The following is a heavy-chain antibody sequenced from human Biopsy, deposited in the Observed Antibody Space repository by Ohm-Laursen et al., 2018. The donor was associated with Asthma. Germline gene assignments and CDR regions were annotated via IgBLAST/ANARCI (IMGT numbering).Heavy chain of an antibody. CDR1: GGYMRSGNYY. V-gene: IGHV4-61*05. J-gene: IGHJ4*02. CDR3: ARHWNWGSFFDF. Sequence: SETLSLTCRLSSGSGGYMRSGNYYWGWIRQPPGKGLEWIGYVFYGGATNYNPSLKSRVTISVDTSKNQFSLNLNPVTAADTALYYCARHWNWGSFFDFWGQGSLVTVSS. CDR2: VFYGGAT. D-gene: IGHD7-27*01.